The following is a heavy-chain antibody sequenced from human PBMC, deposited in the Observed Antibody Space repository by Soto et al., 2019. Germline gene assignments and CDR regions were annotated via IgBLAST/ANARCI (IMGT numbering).Heavy chain of an antibody. CDR2: IYYSGST. CDR3: ASSIFSGAPTLDY. CDR1: GGSISSYY. J-gene: IGHJ4*02. D-gene: IGHD2-8*02. V-gene: IGHV4-59*01. Sequence: SETRSLTCTVSGGSISSYYWSWIRQPPGKGLEWIGYIYYSGSTNYNPSLKSRVTISVDTSKNQFSLKLSSVTAADTAVYYCASSIFSGAPTLDYWGQGTLVTVSS.